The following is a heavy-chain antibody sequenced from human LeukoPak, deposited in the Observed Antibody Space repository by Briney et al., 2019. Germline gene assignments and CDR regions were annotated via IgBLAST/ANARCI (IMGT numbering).Heavy chain of an antibody. D-gene: IGHD1-14*01. CDR3: ARDEPPA. J-gene: IGHJ5*02. CDR1: GFTLSSYS. CDR2: ISSTSETI. Sequence: GGSLRLSCAASGFTLSSYSMNWVRQTPGKGLEWLSYISSTSETIYYADSVRGRFTISRDNAKNSLFLQMNSLRAEDTAVYYCARDEPPAWGQGTLVTVSS. V-gene: IGHV3-48*04.